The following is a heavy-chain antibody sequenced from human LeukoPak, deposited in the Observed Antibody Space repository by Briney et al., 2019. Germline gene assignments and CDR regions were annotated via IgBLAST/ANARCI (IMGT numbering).Heavy chain of an antibody. Sequence: PGGSLRLSCAASGFTFSSYAMSWVRQAPGKGLEWVSAISGSGGSTYYADSVKGRVTISRDNSKNTLYLQMNGLRAEDTAVYYCAVVPAAAIDYWGQGTLVTVSS. CDR2: ISGSGGST. D-gene: IGHD2-2*01. V-gene: IGHV3-23*01. CDR1: GFTFSSYA. CDR3: AVVPAAAIDY. J-gene: IGHJ4*02.